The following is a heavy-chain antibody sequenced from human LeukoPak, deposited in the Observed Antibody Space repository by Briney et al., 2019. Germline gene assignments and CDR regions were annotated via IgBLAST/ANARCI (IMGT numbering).Heavy chain of an antibody. J-gene: IGHJ5*02. Sequence: GASVKVSCKASGYTFTGYYMHWVRQAPGQGLEWMGRINPNSGGTNYAQKFQGRVTMTRDTSISTAYMELSRLRSDDTAVYYCARDRPYGAGRAWFDPWGQGTLVTVSS. CDR2: INPNSGGT. CDR3: ARDRPYGAGRAWFDP. D-gene: IGHD4-17*01. V-gene: IGHV1-2*06. CDR1: GYTFTGYY.